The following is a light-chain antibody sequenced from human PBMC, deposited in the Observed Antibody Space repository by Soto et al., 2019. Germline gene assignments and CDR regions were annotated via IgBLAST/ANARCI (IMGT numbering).Light chain of an antibody. V-gene: IGKV3-15*01. J-gene: IGKJ1*01. Sequence: ILMTQSPATLSVSPGERATLSCRASQSVSNNLAWYQQKPGQAPRLLISDASTSATGIPARFSGSGSGTEFTLTISGLQSEDFAVYYCQQYNIWPPWTFGQGTKVEVK. CDR1: QSVSNN. CDR3: QQYNIWPPWT. CDR2: DAS.